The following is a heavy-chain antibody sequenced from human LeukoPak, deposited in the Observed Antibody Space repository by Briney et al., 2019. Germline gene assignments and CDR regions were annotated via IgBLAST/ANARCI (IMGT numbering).Heavy chain of an antibody. CDR3: ARDQGFQYSSSWPRAASRDAFDI. J-gene: IGHJ3*02. CDR1: GGSISSSSYY. D-gene: IGHD6-13*01. CDR2: IYYCGNT. Sequence: SETLSLTCTVSGGSISSSSYYWGWIRQPPGKGLEWIGSIYYCGNTYYNPSLKSRVTISEDTSKNQFSLKLSSVTAADTAVYYCARDQGFQYSSSWPRAASRDAFDIWGQGTMVTVSS. V-gene: IGHV4-39*02.